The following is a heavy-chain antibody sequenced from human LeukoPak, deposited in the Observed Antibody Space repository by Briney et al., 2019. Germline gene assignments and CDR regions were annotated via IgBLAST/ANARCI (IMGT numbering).Heavy chain of an antibody. CDR2: ISGSGGST. J-gene: IGHJ4*02. CDR1: GFIFSSYA. Sequence: GGSLILSCAASGFIFSSYAMSWVRQAPGKGLEWVSVISGSGGSTYYADSVKGRFTISRDNSKNTLYLQMNSLRAEDTAIYYCAKHPNYDFWSGYYSAHFDYWGQGTLVTVSS. CDR3: AKHPNYDFWSGYYSAHFDY. V-gene: IGHV3-23*01. D-gene: IGHD3-3*01.